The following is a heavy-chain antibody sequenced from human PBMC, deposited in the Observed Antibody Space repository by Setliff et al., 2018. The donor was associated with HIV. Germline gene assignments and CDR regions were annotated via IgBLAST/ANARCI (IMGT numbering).Heavy chain of an antibody. CDR2: IYHSGST. D-gene: IGHD6-13*01. J-gene: IGHJ4*02. CDR3: ARTYSSNWYIDY. CDR1: GGSVRSSRYY. V-gene: IGHV4-39*07. Sequence: SETLSLTCTVSGGSVRSSRYYWNWIRQTPGKGLEWIGNIYHSGSTYDSPSLKSRVTISVDTSKNQFSLKLSSVTAADTAIYYCARTYSSNWYIDYWGQGTLVTVSS.